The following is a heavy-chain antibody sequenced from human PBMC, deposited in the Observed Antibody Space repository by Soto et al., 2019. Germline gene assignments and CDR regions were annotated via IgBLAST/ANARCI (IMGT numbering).Heavy chain of an antibody. D-gene: IGHD5-12*01. Sequence: PSETLSLTCAVSGGSISSGGYSWSWIRQPPGKGLEWIGYIYRSGSTYYNPSLKSRATISVDRSKNQFSLKLSSVTAADTAVYYCARVGGYDGYYFDYWGQGTLVTVSS. V-gene: IGHV4-30-2*01. J-gene: IGHJ4*02. CDR1: GGSISSGGYS. CDR3: ARVGGYDGYYFDY. CDR2: IYRSGST.